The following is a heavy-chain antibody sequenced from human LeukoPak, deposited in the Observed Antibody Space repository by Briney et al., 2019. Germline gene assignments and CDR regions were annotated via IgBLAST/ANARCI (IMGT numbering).Heavy chain of an antibody. V-gene: IGHV4-4*07. CDR3: ARGFGHP. CDR2: VYTSGTT. Sequence: SETLSLTCTVSGGSLTGYYRSWFRQPAGKGLEWIGRVYTSGTTNYNPSLKSRVTMSIDTSKNQLSLKLTSVTAADTAVYYCARGFGHPWGQGTLVTVSS. CDR1: GGSLTGYY. D-gene: IGHD3-10*01. J-gene: IGHJ5*02.